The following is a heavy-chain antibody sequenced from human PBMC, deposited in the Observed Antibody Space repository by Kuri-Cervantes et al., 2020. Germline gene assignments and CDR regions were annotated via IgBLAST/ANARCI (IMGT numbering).Heavy chain of an antibody. CDR1: GFTFSSYG. J-gene: IGHJ6*02. CDR2: IWYDGSNK. V-gene: IGHV3-33*08. D-gene: IGHD3-22*01. Sequence: GESLKISCAASGFTFSSYGMHWVRQAPGKGLEWVAVIWYDGSNKDYADSVKGRFTISRENSKNTLYLQMNSLRAEDTAVYYCARCYYESSEYYYYGMDVWGQGTTVTVSS. CDR3: ARCYYESSEYYYYGMDV.